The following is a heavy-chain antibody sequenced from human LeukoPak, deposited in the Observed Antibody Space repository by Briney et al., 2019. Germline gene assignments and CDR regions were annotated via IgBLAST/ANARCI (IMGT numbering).Heavy chain of an antibody. CDR3: ARYCGGDCYYDY. V-gene: IGHV3-48*03. Sequence: PGGSLRLSCAASGSTFSSDEMSWVRQAPGKGLEGVSYISSTGSMKYYADSVKGRFTISRDNAKSLLYLQMDSLRAEDTAVYYCARYCGGDCYYDYWGQGTLVTVSS. CDR1: GSTFSSDE. CDR2: ISSTGSMK. D-gene: IGHD2-21*02. J-gene: IGHJ4*02.